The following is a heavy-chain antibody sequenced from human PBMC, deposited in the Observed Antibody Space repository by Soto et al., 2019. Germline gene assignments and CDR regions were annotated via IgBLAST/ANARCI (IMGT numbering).Heavy chain of an antibody. Sequence: PSXTLSVTCAISGDSVSSNSAAWNWIRQSASRGLEWLGRTYYRSKWYNDYAVSVKSRITINPDTSKNPFSLQLNSVTPEDTAVYYCARDYVSSYRFAFDIWGQGTMVTVSS. CDR1: GDSVSSNSAA. J-gene: IGHJ3*02. CDR3: ARDYVSSYRFAFDI. D-gene: IGHD3-16*01. V-gene: IGHV6-1*01. CDR2: TYYRSKWYN.